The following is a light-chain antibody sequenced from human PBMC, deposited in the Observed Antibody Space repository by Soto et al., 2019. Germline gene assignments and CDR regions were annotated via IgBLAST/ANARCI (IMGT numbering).Light chain of an antibody. Sequence: QTVVTQEPSLSVSPGGTVTLTCGLSSGSVSTDYYPSWYQQTPGQAPRTLIYSTNTRSSGVPDRFSGSILGNKAALTITGAQADDESDYYCVLYMGSGSWVFGGGTKLTVL. J-gene: IGLJ3*02. CDR2: STN. V-gene: IGLV8-61*01. CDR3: VLYMGSGSWV. CDR1: SGSVSTDYY.